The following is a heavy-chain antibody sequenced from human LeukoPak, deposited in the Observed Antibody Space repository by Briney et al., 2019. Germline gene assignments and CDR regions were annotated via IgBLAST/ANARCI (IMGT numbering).Heavy chain of an antibody. Sequence: SETLSLTCTVSGGSITSSNYYWGWIRQPPGKGLEWIGSIYYSGSTYYNPSLKSRVTISVDTSKNQFSPKLSSVTAADTAVYYCAREHCSGGSCYSIYYYYMDVWGKGTTVTVSS. CDR1: GGSITSSNYY. J-gene: IGHJ6*03. CDR2: IYYSGST. CDR3: AREHCSGGSCYSIYYYYMDV. D-gene: IGHD2-15*01. V-gene: IGHV4-39*07.